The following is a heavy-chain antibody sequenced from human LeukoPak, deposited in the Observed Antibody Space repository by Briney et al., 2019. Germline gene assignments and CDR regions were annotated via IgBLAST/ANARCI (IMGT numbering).Heavy chain of an antibody. V-gene: IGHV1-18*01. CDR3: ARDSTIFGVVMKGNWFDP. CDR2: ISAYNGNT. Sequence: ASVKVSCKASGSTFTSYGISWVRQAPGQGLEWMGWISAYNGNTNYAQKLQGRVTMTTDTSTSTAYMELRSLRSDNTAVYYCARDSTIFGVVMKGNWFDPWGQGTLVTVSS. D-gene: IGHD3-3*01. J-gene: IGHJ5*02. CDR1: GSTFTSYG.